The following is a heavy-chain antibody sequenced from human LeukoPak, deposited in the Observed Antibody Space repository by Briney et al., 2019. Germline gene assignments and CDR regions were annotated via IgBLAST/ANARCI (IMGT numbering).Heavy chain of an antibody. CDR3: ARDFTGESGYAGY. J-gene: IGHJ4*02. Sequence: GGSLRLSCAASGFTFSSYSMNWVRRVPGRGLEWVSSISPQGDSTWNADSVKGRFTISRDNAKNSLYLQMNGLSAEDTGVYYCARDFTGESGYAGYWGQGTLLTVSS. CDR2: ISPQGDST. V-gene: IGHV3-21*01. D-gene: IGHD5-12*01. CDR1: GFTFSSYS.